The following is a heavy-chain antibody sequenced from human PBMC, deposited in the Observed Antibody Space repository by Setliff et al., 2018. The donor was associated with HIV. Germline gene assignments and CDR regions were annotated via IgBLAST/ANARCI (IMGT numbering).Heavy chain of an antibody. D-gene: IGHD3-22*01. CDR3: ARSRIRGYYDTSPAMAFDI. CDR2: PNDRGHI. CDR1: GDSFGDFY. Sequence: SETLSLTCAMYGDSFGDFYWNWIRQAPGKGLEWIVEPNDRGHINYNSSLKSRIVISLDTSKKQFSLHFYSVTAADTAVYYCARSRIRGYYDTSPAMAFDIWGQGTMVTVSS. J-gene: IGHJ3*02. V-gene: IGHV4-34*01.